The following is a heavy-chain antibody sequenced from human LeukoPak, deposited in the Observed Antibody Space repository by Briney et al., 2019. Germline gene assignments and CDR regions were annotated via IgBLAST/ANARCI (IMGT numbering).Heavy chain of an antibody. Sequence: GGSLRLSCAASGFTFSSYAMSWVRQAPGKGLEWVSAISGSGGSTYYADSVKGRFTISRDNSKNTLYLQMNSLRAEDTAVYYCAKITMIVVVIARFDYWGQGTLVTVSS. CDR3: AKITMIVVVIARFDY. J-gene: IGHJ4*02. V-gene: IGHV3-23*01. D-gene: IGHD3-22*01. CDR2: ISGSGGST. CDR1: GFTFSSYA.